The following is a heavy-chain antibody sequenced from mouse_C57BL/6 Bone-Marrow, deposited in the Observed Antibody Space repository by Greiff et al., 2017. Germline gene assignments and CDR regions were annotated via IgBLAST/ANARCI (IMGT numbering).Heavy chain of an antibody. D-gene: IGHD1-1*01. CDR3: ARAGDYYGLFDY. CDR2: IWSGGST. Sequence: VQLLQSGPGLVQPSQSLSITCTASGFSLTSYGVHLVRQSPGKGLEWLGVIWSGGSTDYYAAFISRLSISKDNSKSQVFFKMNSLQADDTAIYSCARAGDYYGLFDYWGQGTTLTVSS. CDR1: GFSLTSYG. J-gene: IGHJ2*01. V-gene: IGHV2-2*01.